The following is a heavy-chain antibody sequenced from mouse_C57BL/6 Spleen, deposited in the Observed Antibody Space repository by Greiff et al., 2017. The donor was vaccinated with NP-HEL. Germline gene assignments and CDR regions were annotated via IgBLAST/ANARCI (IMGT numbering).Heavy chain of an antibody. J-gene: IGHJ4*01. V-gene: IGHV1-39*01. CDR2: INPNYGTT. CDR1: GYSFTDYN. D-gene: IGHD1-1*01. CDR3: ARTGYGSCHYAMDY. Sequence: FQLQQSGPELVKPGASVKISCKASGYSFTDYNMNWVKQSNGKSLEWIGVINPNYGTTSYNQKVKGKAKLTVDQSSSTAYMQLNSLTSEDSAVYYCARTGYGSCHYAMDYWGQGTSVPVSS.